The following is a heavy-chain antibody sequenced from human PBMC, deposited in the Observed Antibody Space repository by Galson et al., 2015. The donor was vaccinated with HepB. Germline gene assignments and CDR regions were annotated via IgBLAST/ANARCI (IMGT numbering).Heavy chain of an antibody. Sequence: SLRLSCAASGFTFSSYDMNWVRQAPGKGLEWVSSISTRSSYIYYADSVRGRFTISRDNAKNSLYLQMKSLRAEDTAVYYCARDRTGEYFFDYWGQGTLVTVSS. CDR2: ISTRSSYI. V-gene: IGHV3-21*01. D-gene: IGHD7-27*01. J-gene: IGHJ4*02. CDR1: GFTFSSYD. CDR3: ARDRTGEYFFDY.